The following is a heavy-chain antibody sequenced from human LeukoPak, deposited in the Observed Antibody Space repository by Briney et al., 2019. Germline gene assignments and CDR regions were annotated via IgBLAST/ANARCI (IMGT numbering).Heavy chain of an antibody. J-gene: IGHJ4*02. CDR3: ARNRDGYNGIDY. Sequence: KSSETLSLTCPVSGGSISNYYWSWIRQPPGKGLEWIGYIYYSGSTNYNPSLKSRVTISVDTTKNQFSLKLSSVTAADTAVYYCARNRDGYNGIDYWGQGTLVTVSS. D-gene: IGHD5-24*01. V-gene: IGHV4-59*08. CDR2: IYYSGST. CDR1: GGSISNYY.